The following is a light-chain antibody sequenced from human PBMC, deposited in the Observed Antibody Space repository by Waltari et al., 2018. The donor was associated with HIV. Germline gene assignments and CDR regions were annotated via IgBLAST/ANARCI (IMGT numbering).Light chain of an antibody. CDR1: QSVG. J-gene: IGKJ2*03. Sequence: EIVLTQSPGTLSLSPGERATLTCRASQSVGLAWYQQKPGQAPRLLIYGASSRATGIPDGFRGSGSGTDFTLTITRLEPEDFAVYYCQQYGGSPYSFGQGTKLEIK. CDR3: QQYGGSPYS. V-gene: IGKV3-20*01. CDR2: GAS.